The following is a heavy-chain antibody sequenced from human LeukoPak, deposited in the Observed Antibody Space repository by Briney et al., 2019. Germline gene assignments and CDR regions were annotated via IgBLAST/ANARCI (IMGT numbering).Heavy chain of an antibody. D-gene: IGHD3-22*01. CDR3: AKDFPSYYDSSGYYQEYFQH. V-gene: IGHV3-23*01. Sequence: GGSLRLSCAASGFTFSSYAMSWVRQAPGKGLEWASAISGSGGSTYYADSVKGRFTISRDNSKNTLYLQMNSLRAEDTAVYYCAKDFPSYYDSSGYYQEYFQHWGQGTLVTVSS. J-gene: IGHJ1*01. CDR1: GFTFSSYA. CDR2: ISGSGGST.